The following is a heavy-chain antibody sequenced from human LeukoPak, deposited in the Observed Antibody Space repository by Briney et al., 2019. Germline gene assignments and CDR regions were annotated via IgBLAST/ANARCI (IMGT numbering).Heavy chain of an antibody. J-gene: IGHJ4*02. CDR3: AKNGYYDSSGYSDY. D-gene: IGHD3-22*01. CDR2: ISGSGGST. CDR1: GFTFSSCA. V-gene: IGHV3-23*01. Sequence: GGSLRLSCAASGFTFSSCAMSWVRQAPGKGLEWVSAISGSGGSTYYADSVKGRFTISRDNSKNTLYLQMNSLRAEDTAVYYCAKNGYYDSSGYSDYWGQGTLVTVSS.